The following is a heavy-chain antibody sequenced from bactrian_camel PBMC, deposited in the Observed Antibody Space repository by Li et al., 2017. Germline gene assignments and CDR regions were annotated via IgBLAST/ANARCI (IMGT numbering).Heavy chain of an antibody. CDR2: IYADNRST. D-gene: IGHD2*01. V-gene: IGHV3S7*01. CDR1: GFTFSDAG. Sequence: HVQLVESGGGSVQPGGSLRLSCAASGFTFSDAGMSWHRQAPGKDLEWVSGIYADNRSTFYSAAVKGRFTISRDNARNILYLQMNQLKPEDTAIYYCARGASNKLPIVRGQGTQVTVS. J-gene: IGHJ4*01.